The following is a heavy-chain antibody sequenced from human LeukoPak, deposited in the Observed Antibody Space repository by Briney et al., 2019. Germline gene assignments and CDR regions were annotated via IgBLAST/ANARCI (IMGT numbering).Heavy chain of an antibody. Sequence: PSETLSLTCAVYGGSFSGYYWSWIRQPPGKGLEWIGEINHSGSTNYNPSLKSRVTISVDTFKNQFSLKLSSVTAADTAVYYCARGWRVRRYYFDYWGQGTLVTVSS. D-gene: IGHD1-1*01. V-gene: IGHV4-34*01. CDR2: INHSGST. J-gene: IGHJ4*02. CDR3: ARGWRVRRYYFDY. CDR1: GGSFSGYY.